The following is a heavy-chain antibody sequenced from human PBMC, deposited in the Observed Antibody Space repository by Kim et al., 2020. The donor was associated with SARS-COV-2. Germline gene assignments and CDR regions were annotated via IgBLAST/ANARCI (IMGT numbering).Heavy chain of an antibody. CDR2: IYYSGST. D-gene: IGHD4-17*01. CDR1: GGSISSYY. J-gene: IGHJ4*02. V-gene: IGHV4-59*01. Sequence: SETLSLTCTVSGGSISSYYYSWIRQPPRKGLEWLGYIYYSGSTNYNHSLKSRVTIAVDTSKNQFSLKLSSVTAADTAVYYCARGSWVTTAWWMVGTFDYSGQGTLVTVSS. CDR3: ARGSWVTTAWWMVGTFDY.